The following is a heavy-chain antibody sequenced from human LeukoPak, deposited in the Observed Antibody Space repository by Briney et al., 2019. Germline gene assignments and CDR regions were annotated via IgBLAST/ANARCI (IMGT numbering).Heavy chain of an antibody. J-gene: IGHJ3*02. D-gene: IGHD5-12*01. Sequence: ASVKDSCKTSGYIFTSYGISWVRQAPGQGLEWMGWISAYNGNTNYAQKLQGRVTMTTDTSTSTAYMELRSLRSDDTAVYYCARYSGYDSGGAFDIWGQGTMVTVSS. CDR2: ISAYNGNT. CDR3: ARYSGYDSGGAFDI. V-gene: IGHV1-18*01. CDR1: GYIFTSYG.